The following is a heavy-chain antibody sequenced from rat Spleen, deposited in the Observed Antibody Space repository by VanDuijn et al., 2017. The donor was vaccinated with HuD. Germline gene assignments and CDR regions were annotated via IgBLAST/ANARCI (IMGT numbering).Heavy chain of an antibody. CDR2: MWTGGTT. CDR3: ARDQGGYGYNYFDY. V-gene: IGHV2-45*01. CDR1: GFSLTSNS. Sequence: QVQLKESGPGLVQPSETLSLTCTVSGFSLTSNSVSWIRQPPGKGLEWVGVMWTGGTTAYNSLLKSRLSISRDTSKDQVFLKMNSLQSEDTTTYYCARDQGGYGYNYFDYWGQGVVVTVSS. J-gene: IGHJ2*01. D-gene: IGHD1-9*01.